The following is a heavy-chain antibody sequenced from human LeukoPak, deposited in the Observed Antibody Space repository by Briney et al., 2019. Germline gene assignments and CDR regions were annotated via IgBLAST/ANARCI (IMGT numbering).Heavy chain of an antibody. Sequence: AGGSLRLSCAASGFNVSSNYMSWVRQAPGKGLEWVSVIYSGDSTYHAESVKGRFTISRDNAENTLYLQMNSLRAEDTAVYYSARDLIRGRGMDVWGQETTVIVSS. CDR3: ARDLIRGRGMDV. D-gene: IGHD3-10*01. CDR2: IYSGDST. J-gene: IGHJ6*02. CDR1: GFNVSSNY. V-gene: IGHV3-53*01.